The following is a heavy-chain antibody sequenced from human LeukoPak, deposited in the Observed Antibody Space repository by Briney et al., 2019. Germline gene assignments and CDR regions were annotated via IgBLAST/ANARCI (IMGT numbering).Heavy chain of an antibody. D-gene: IGHD6-19*01. V-gene: IGHV3-30-3*01. CDR3: AREPYSSGWYFSYYFDY. CDR1: GFTFSSYA. CDR2: ISYDGSNK. J-gene: IGHJ4*02. Sequence: GGSLRLSCAASGFTFSSYAMRWVRQAPGKGLEWVAVISYDGSNKYYADSVKGRFTISRDNSKNTLYLQMNSLRAEDTAVYYCAREPYSSGWYFSYYFDYWGQGTLVTVSS.